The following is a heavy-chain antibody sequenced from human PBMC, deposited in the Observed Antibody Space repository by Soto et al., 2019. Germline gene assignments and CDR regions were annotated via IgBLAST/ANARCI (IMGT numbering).Heavy chain of an antibody. CDR3: AREENCRGGTCYSEYFHH. D-gene: IGHD2-15*01. Sequence: QVQLVQSGAEVKKPGASVKVSCKTSGYIFTAYSMHWVRQAPGQGLEWMGVVNPSGGSAHYAQSFESRVTLTRDTSTSTLYMELSSLRSEDTAVYYCAREENCRGGTCYSEYFHHWGQGTLVTDSS. V-gene: IGHV1-46*01. CDR1: GYIFTAYS. J-gene: IGHJ1*01. CDR2: VNPSGGSA.